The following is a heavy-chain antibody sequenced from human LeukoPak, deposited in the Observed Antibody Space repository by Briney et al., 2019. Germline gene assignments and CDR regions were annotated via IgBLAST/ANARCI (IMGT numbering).Heavy chain of an antibody. D-gene: IGHD2-21*01. V-gene: IGHV1-2*06. J-gene: IGHJ5*02. CDR2: INPNSGGT. CDR3: ARVPSYCGGDCYSPVDP. Sequence: ASVKVSCKASGYTFTGYYMFWLRQAPGQGLERMGRINPNSGGTNYAQKLQGRVTMTTDTSTSTAYMELRSLRSDDTAVYYCARVPSYCGGDCYSPVDPWGQGTLVTVSS. CDR1: GYTFTGYY.